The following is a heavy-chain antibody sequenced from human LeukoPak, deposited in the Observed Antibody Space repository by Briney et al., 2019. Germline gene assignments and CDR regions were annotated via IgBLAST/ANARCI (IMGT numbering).Heavy chain of an antibody. CDR2: IYYSGST. CDR3: ARRPCSKGVCYTDH. Sequence: PSETLSLTCTVSGGSISSEYWSWVRQPPGKGLEWIGYIYYSGSTNYNPSLKSRVTIAVDTSNNQFSLKLTSVTAADTAVYYCARRPCSKGVCYTDHWGQGSLVTVSS. D-gene: IGHD2-8*01. V-gene: IGHV4-59*01. J-gene: IGHJ4*02. CDR1: GGSISSEY.